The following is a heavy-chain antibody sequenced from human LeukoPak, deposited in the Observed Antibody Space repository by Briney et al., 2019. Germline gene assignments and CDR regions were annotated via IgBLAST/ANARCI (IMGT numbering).Heavy chain of an antibody. CDR3: ARSEEVGAIFLAPGGWFDP. CDR1: GGSISSYY. Sequence: PSETLSLTCTVPGGSISSYYWSWIRQPPRKGLEWIGYIYYSGSTNYNPSLKSRVTISVDTSKNQFSLKLRSVTAADTAVYYCARSEEVGAIFLAPGGWFDPWGQGALVTVSS. J-gene: IGHJ5*02. V-gene: IGHV4-59*01. CDR2: IYYSGST. D-gene: IGHD1-26*01.